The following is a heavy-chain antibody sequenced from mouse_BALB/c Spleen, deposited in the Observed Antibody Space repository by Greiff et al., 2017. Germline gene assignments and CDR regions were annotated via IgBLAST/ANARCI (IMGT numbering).Heavy chain of an antibody. CDR2: IYPGNSDT. CDR3: TKGFTTVVARDYFDY. CDR1: GYTFTSYW. V-gene: IGHV1-5*01. Sequence: EVKLRESGTVLARPGASVKMSCKASGYTFTSYWMHWVKQRPGQGLEWIGAIYPGNSDTSYNQKFKGKAKLTAVTSTSTAYMELSSLTNEDSAVYYCTKGFTTVVARDYFDYWGQGTTLTVSS. D-gene: IGHD1-1*01. J-gene: IGHJ2*01.